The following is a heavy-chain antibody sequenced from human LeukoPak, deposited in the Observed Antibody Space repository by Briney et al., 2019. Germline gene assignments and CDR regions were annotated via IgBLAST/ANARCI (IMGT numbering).Heavy chain of an antibody. J-gene: IGHJ4*02. D-gene: IGHD5-18*01. V-gene: IGHV3-7*01. CDR1: GLTFSSYW. CDR3: ARGLNTAMVTPFDY. Sequence: GGSLRLSCVASGLTFSSYWMSWVRQAPGKGLEWVANIKQDGSEKYYVDSVKGRFTISRDNAKNSLYLQMNSLRAEDTAVYYCARGLNTAMVTPFDYWGQGTLVTVSS. CDR2: IKQDGSEK.